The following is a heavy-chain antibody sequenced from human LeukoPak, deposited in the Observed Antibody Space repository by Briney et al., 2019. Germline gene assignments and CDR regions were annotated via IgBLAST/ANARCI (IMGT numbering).Heavy chain of an antibody. CDR1: GYTFTSYG. J-gene: IGHJ2*01. D-gene: IGHD2-2*02. CDR2: ISAYNGNT. CDR3: ARALYCSSTSRYTVHWFFDL. V-gene: IGHV1-18*01. Sequence: GASVKVSCKASGYTFTSYGISWVRQAPGQGLEWMGWISAYNGNTNYAQKLQGRVTMTTDTSTSTAYMELRSLRSDDAAVYYCARALYCSSTSRYTVHWFFDLGGRGTLVTVSS.